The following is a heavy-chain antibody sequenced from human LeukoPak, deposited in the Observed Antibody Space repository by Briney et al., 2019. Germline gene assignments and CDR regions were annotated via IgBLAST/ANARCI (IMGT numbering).Heavy chain of an antibody. CDR1: GGSISGSRYF. Sequence: SETLSLTCTVSGGSISGSRYFWGWIRQPPGKGLEWIGSVYYSGSTCFNPSLKSRVTISVDTSKNQFSLRLSSVTAADTAVYYCATSSSGSWSENAFDIWGQGTMVTVSS. V-gene: IGHV4-39*01. CDR3: ATSSSGSWSENAFDI. D-gene: IGHD6-13*01. J-gene: IGHJ3*02. CDR2: VYYSGST.